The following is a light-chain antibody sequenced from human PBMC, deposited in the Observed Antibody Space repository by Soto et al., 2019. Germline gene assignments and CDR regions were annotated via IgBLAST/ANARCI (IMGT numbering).Light chain of an antibody. J-gene: IGLJ3*02. CDR2: EVT. CDR1: SSDIGGYDH. CDR3: RSFSGPVWV. Sequence: QSALTQPPSASGSPGQSVTISCTGTSSDIGGYDHVSWYRQDPGKAPKVMIYEVTKRPSGVPDRFSGSKAGNTASLTVFGLQAEDEAKFYFRSFSGPVWVFGGGTKVTVL. V-gene: IGLV2-8*01.